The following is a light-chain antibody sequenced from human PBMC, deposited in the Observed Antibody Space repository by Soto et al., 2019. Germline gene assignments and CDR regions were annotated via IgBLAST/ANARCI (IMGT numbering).Light chain of an antibody. Sequence: AIRMSQSPSSFSASTGGTPTIPCRASQGISSYLAWYQQTPGKAPKLLIYAASTLQSGVPSRVSGSGSGTDFTLTISCLQSEDLATYYCQQYYSYPRTFGQGTKVDIK. V-gene: IGKV1-8*01. CDR1: QGISSY. CDR3: QQYYSYPRT. CDR2: AAS. J-gene: IGKJ1*01.